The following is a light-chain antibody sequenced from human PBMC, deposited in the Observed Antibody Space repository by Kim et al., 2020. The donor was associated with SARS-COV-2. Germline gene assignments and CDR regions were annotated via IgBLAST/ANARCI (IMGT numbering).Light chain of an antibody. Sequence: GQALPISCTGTRSGVGGYNYVSWYQQHPGKAPKLMIYDVSNRPAGVSNRFSGSKSGNTASLTISGLQAEDEADYYCSSYTSSSTVVFGGGTQLTVL. CDR2: DVS. J-gene: IGLJ2*01. V-gene: IGLV2-14*03. CDR1: RSGVGGYNY. CDR3: SSYTSSSTVV.